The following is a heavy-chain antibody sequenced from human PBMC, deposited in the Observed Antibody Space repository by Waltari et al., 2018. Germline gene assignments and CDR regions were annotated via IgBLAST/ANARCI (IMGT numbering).Heavy chain of an antibody. V-gene: IGHV4-61*02. CDR3: ARGASKGGIRAFDI. CDR2: IYTSGST. D-gene: IGHD6-13*01. CDR1: GGSISSGSYY. J-gene: IGHJ3*02. Sequence: QVQLQESGPGLVKPSQTLSLTCTVSGGSISSGSYYWSWIRQPAGKELEWIGRIYTSGSTNYNPSLKSRVTISVDTSKNQFSLKLSSVTAADTAVYYCARGASKGGIRAFDIWGQGTMVTVSS.